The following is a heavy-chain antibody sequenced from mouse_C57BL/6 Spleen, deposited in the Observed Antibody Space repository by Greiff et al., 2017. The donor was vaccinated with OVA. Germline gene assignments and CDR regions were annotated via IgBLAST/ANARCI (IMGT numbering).Heavy chain of an antibody. J-gene: IGHJ1*03. CDR2: ISNGGGST. V-gene: IGHV5-12*01. Sequence: EVQLVESGGGLVQPGGSLKLSCAASGFTFSDYYMYWVRQTPEKRLEWVAYISNGGGSTYYPDTVKGRFTISRDNAKNTPYLQMSRLKSEDTAMYYCARPGTDWYFDVWGTGTTVTVSS. CDR1: GFTFSDYY. CDR3: ARPGTDWYFDV. D-gene: IGHD4-1*01.